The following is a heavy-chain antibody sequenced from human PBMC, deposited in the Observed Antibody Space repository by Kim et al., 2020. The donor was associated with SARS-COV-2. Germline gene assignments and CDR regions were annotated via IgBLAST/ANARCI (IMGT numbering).Heavy chain of an antibody. Sequence: ASVKVSCKASGYPFTAYSMHWVRQAPGQRLDWMGWINCNTGETKYSQRLQGRVTITRDTSASTVYMELSSLTSEDTAMYYCARPYIYNDVLEDWGQGTLVTVSS. CDR2: INCNTGET. CDR3: ARPYIYNDVLED. CDR1: GYPFTAYS. D-gene: IGHD1-20*01. V-gene: IGHV1-3*01. J-gene: IGHJ1*01.